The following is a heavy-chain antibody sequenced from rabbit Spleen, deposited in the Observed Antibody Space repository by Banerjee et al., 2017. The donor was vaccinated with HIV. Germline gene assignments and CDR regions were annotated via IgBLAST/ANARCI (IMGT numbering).Heavy chain of an antibody. CDR1: GFSFSDRDV. D-gene: IGHD6-1*01. Sequence: QEQLVESGGGLVQPEGSLTLTCKASGFSFSDRDVMCWVRQAPGKGLELIGCIYTGSGSTWYASWAKGRFTISQTSSTTMTLRMTSLTAADTATYFCARTEYPNATTYHQGLNLWGPGTLVTVS. V-gene: IGHV1S45*01. CDR2: IYTGSGST. CDR3: ARTEYPNATTYHQGLNL. J-gene: IGHJ4*01.